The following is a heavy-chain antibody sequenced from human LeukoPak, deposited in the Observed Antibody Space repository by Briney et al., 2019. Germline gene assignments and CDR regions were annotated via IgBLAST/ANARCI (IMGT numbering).Heavy chain of an antibody. V-gene: IGHV3-43*02. CDR3: AKDRDTVGWDL. CDR2: ITWNGYDT. D-gene: IGHD6-19*01. Sequence: GGSLRLSCAASGFTFDYYAMHWIRHAPGKGLEWVSFITWNGYDTYYADSVKGRFIISRDNNKSSVHLQMNSLKTEDTALYYCAKDRDTVGWDLWGQGTLVTVSS. J-gene: IGHJ5*02. CDR1: GFTFDYYA.